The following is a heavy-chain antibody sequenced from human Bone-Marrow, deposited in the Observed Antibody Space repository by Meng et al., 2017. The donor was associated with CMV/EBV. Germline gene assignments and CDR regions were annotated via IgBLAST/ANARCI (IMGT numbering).Heavy chain of an antibody. CDR3: ARELIGDGRLAFDD. D-gene: IGHD1-26*01. J-gene: IGHJ4*02. CDR1: GGSTNVYY. Sequence: SETLSLTCSVSGGSTNVYYWSWIRQPPGKGLQWIGYSHHSGSTNYNPSLESRVIISVDTSKNQFSLRLTSVTAADTAVYYCARELIGDGRLAFDDWGQGALVTVSS. CDR2: SHHSGST. V-gene: IGHV4-59*01.